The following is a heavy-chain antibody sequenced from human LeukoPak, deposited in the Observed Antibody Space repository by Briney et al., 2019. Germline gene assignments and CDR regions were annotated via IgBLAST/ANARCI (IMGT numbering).Heavy chain of an antibody. Sequence: GGSLRLSCAASGFTFSSYAMSWVRQAPGKGLEWVSAISGSGGSTYYADSVKGRFTISRDNSKNMLYLQMNSLRAEDTAVYYCAKAGYGTAIRNAFDYWGQGTLDTVSS. CDR2: ISGSGGST. J-gene: IGHJ4*02. V-gene: IGHV3-23*01. CDR1: GFTFSSYA. D-gene: IGHD2-2*02. CDR3: AKAGYGTAIRNAFDY.